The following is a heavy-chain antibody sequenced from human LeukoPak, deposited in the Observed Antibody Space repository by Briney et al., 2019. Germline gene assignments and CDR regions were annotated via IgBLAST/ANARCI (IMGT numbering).Heavy chain of an antibody. D-gene: IGHD6-19*01. V-gene: IGHV4-4*07. Sequence: SETLSLTCTVSGGSISNYYWTWIRQPAGKGLEWIGRIYASGSTNYNPSLKSRVTMSVDTSKNQFSLKLSSVTAADTAVYYCAREPPIAVAGTDAFDIWGQGTMVTVSS. CDR3: AREPPIAVAGTDAFDI. CDR2: IYASGST. J-gene: IGHJ3*02. CDR1: GGSISNYY.